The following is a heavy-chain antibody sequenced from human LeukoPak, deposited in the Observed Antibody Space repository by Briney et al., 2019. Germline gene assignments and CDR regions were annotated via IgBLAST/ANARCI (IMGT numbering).Heavy chain of an antibody. CDR1: GYTFTGYY. CDR2: INPNSAGT. CDR3: ARSIGSGSSSDY. Sequence: ASVKVSCKASGYTFTGYYMHWVRQAPGQGLEWMGWINPNSAGTNSAQKFQGRVTMTRDTSISTAYMELSRLRSDDTAVYYCARSIGSGSSSDYWGQGTLVTVSS. D-gene: IGHD3-10*01. J-gene: IGHJ4*02. V-gene: IGHV1-2*02.